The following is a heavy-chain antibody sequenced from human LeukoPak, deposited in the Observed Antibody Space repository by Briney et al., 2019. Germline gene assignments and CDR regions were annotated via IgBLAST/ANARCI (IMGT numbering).Heavy chain of an antibody. V-gene: IGHV3-23*01. D-gene: IGHD4-11*01. CDR2: FKTNSGQV. CDR1: GFTFSTYT. CDR3: ARSVPDYTRFDY. J-gene: IGHJ4*02. Sequence: GGSLRLSCVASGFTFSTYTMNWVRQAPGKGLEWVSTFKTNSGQVYYAESVRGRFTISRVNSKNTVYLEMSSLRAEDTALYFCARSVPDYTRFDYWGQGALVTVSS.